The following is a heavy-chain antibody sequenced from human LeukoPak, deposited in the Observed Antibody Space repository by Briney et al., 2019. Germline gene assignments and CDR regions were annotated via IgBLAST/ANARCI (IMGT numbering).Heavy chain of an antibody. CDR1: GFTFIYYC. D-gene: IGHD6-13*01. CDR3: ARDSTAAAGSYFDY. J-gene: IGHJ4*02. Sequence: ASVTVSCKAAGFTFIYYCSHWVRQAPGQGPEWMGWIDLNNGATKHAPKVQGRVTITRDTSNNTAYMDLSSVTSDDTAVYYCARDSTAAAGSYFDYWGEGTLVTVSS. V-gene: IGHV1-2*02. CDR2: IDLNNGAT.